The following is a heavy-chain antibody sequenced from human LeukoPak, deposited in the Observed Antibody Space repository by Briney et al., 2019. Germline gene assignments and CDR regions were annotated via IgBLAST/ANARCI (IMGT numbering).Heavy chain of an antibody. V-gene: IGHV4-39*01. CDR3: ARNRAYYYGSGGFLPIDY. J-gene: IGHJ4*02. D-gene: IGHD3-10*01. Sequence: SETLSLTRTVSGGSISSSSYYWGWIRQPPGKGLEWIGSIYYSGSTYYNPSLKSRVTISVDTSKNQFSLKLSSVTAADTAVYYCARNRAYYYGSGGFLPIDYWGQGTLVTVSS. CDR1: GGSISSSSYY. CDR2: IYYSGST.